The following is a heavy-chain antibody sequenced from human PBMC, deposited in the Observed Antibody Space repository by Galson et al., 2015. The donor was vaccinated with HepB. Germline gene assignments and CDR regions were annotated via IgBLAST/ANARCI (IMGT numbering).Heavy chain of an antibody. CDR2: IIPILGIA. CDR3: ARRCSSTSCYEGRGHWFDP. V-gene: IGHV1-69*10. CDR1: GGTFSSYA. Sequence: SVKVSCKASGGTFSSYAISWVRQAPGQGLEWMGGIIPILGIANYAQKFQGRVTITADKSTSTAYMELSSLRSEDTAVYYCARRCSSTSCYEGRGHWFDPWGQGTLVTVSS. J-gene: IGHJ5*02. D-gene: IGHD2-2*01.